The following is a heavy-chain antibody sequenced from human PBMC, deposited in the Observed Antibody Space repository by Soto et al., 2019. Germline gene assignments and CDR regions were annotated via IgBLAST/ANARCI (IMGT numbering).Heavy chain of an antibody. J-gene: IGHJ4*02. V-gene: IGHV3-53*01. CDR2: IYSGGSR. Sequence: EVQLVESGGGLIQPGGSLRLSCEVSGFSVSGNYMSWVRQAPGKGLDWVSVIYSGGSRYYADSVRGRFTISRDESQNTLYLQMNNLRAEDTAVYYCARSMMVRGVLFDLWGRGSLVSVS. D-gene: IGHD3-10*01. CDR3: ARSMMVRGVLFDL. CDR1: GFSVSGNY.